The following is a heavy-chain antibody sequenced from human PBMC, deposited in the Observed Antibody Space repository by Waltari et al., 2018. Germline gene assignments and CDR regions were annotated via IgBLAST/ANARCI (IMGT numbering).Heavy chain of an antibody. Sequence: EVQLVESGGGLVQPGGSLRLSCAASGFTFSSYEMNWVRQAPGKGLEWVSYISSSGRTIYYADSVKGRFTIYRDNAKNSLYLQMNSLRAEDTAVYYCARDPRSPTVTTSWFDPWGQGTLVTVSS. D-gene: IGHD4-4*01. CDR1: GFTFSSYE. CDR3: ARDPRSPTVTTSWFDP. J-gene: IGHJ5*02. V-gene: IGHV3-48*03. CDR2: ISSSGRTI.